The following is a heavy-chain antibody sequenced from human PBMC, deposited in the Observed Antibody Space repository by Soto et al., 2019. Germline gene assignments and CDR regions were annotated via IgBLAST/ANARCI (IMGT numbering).Heavy chain of an antibody. CDR1: GFTFTNYW. J-gene: IGHJ3*02. Sequence: EVQAVESGGGLVQPGGSLRLSCAASGFTFTNYWMHWVRQVPGEGLVWVSRIDNHGVGTSYADFVKGRFTISRDNSKNTLYLQMNILRVEDTAIYYCGTVFEKWGQGTMVTVSS. CDR2: IDNHGVGT. V-gene: IGHV3-74*01. CDR3: GTVFEK.